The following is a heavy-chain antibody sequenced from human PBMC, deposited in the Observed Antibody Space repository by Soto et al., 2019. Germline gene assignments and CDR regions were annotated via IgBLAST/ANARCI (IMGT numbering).Heavy chain of an antibody. CDR1: GFTFSSYG. D-gene: IGHD3-9*01. V-gene: IGHV3-30*18. Sequence: GGSLRLSCAASGFTFSSYGMHWVRQAPGKGLVWVAVISHDGGNKYYADSVKGRFTISRDNSKNTLYLQMNSLRAEDTAVYYCVKIQYISGYDILTGYYFDYWGQGTLVTVSS. CDR2: ISHDGGNK. J-gene: IGHJ4*02. CDR3: VKIQYISGYDILTGYYFDY.